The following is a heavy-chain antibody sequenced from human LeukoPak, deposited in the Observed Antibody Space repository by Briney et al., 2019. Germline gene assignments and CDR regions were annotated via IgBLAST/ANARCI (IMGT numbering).Heavy chain of an antibody. CDR2: IYYSGST. Sequence: SETLSLTCTVFGGSISSGDHYWSWIRQPPGKGLEWIGYIYYSGSTYYNPSLKSRVTISADTSKNQFSLKLSSVTAADTAVYYCARGGYDSSGYYYDYWGQRTLVTVSS. CDR3: ARGGYDSSGYYYDY. D-gene: IGHD3-22*01. CDR1: GGSISSGDHY. V-gene: IGHV4-30-4*01. J-gene: IGHJ4*02.